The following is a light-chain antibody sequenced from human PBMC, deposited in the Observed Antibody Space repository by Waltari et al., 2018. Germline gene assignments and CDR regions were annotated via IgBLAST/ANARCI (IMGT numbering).Light chain of an antibody. CDR3: CSLAGSYNFGV. V-gene: IGLV2-11*01. J-gene: IGLJ3*02. CDR2: DVF. Sequence: YQHPPGKAPIRLIYDVFKRPSGVPDRFSGSKAGNTASLTISGLQAEDEADYYCCSLAGSYNFGVFGGGTKLTVL.